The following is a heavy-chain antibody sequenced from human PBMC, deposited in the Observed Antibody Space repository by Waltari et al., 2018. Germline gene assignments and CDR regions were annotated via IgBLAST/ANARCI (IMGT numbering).Heavy chain of an antibody. Sequence: QVQLQESGPGLVKPSGTLSLTCAVSGGSVSSGSWWSWVRQSPGKGLEWIAAISHSGGSNYNPSLKSRVTISVDESKNQFSLKLTSITAADTAVYYCARDRGLRGGYDSWGQGMLVTVSS. D-gene: IGHD5-12*01. CDR2: ISHSGGS. V-gene: IGHV4-4*02. CDR1: GGSVSSGSW. CDR3: ARDRGLRGGYDS. J-gene: IGHJ5*02.